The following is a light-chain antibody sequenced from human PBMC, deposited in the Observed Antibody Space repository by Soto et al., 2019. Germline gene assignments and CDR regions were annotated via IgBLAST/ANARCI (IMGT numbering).Light chain of an antibody. Sequence: DVPMTQSPSSVSASVGDRVTITCRASQGFSTWLAWYRRKPGRAPELLIYSASSLHSGVPSRFSGSGSGTDFTLTISSLQPEDFATYYWQQANRFPRTFGGGTEVEIK. CDR1: QGFSTW. CDR3: QQANRFPRT. CDR2: SAS. V-gene: IGKV1-12*01. J-gene: IGKJ4*01.